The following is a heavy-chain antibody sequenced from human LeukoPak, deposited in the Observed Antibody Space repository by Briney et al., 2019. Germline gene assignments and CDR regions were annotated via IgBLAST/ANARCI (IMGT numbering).Heavy chain of an antibody. CDR3: ASEALQDCGGDCYPTLFDY. CDR1: GGSISSGGYY. D-gene: IGHD2-21*02. Sequence: SETLSLTCTVSGGSISSGGYYWSWIRQHPGKGLEWIGYIYYSGSTYYNPSLKSRVTISVDTSKNQFSLKLSSVTAADTAVYYCASEALQDCGGDCYPTLFDYWGQGTLVTVSS. J-gene: IGHJ4*02. V-gene: IGHV4-31*03. CDR2: IYYSGST.